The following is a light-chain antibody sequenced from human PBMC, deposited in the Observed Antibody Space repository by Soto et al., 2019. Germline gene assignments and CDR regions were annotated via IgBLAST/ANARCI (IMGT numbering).Light chain of an antibody. CDR2: GAS. Sequence: EIVLTQSPCTLSLSPWERATLSCRASQSVSATYLAWYQQKPGQAPRLLIYGASNRATGIPDRFTGSGSGTDFTLTISRLEPEDFAVYFCQQYVSSPMYTFGQGTKVDIK. CDR1: QSVSATY. V-gene: IGKV3-20*01. CDR3: QQYVSSPMYT. J-gene: IGKJ2*01.